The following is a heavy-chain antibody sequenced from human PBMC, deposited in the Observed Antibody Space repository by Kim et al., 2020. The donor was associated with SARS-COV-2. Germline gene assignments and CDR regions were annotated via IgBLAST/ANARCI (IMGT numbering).Heavy chain of an antibody. CDR3: TRGRYSSSWYGYYYYYYGMDV. D-gene: IGHD6-13*01. Sequence: GGSLRLSCTASGFTFGDYAMSWFRQAPGKGLEWVGFIRSKAYGGTTEYAASVKGRFTISRDDSKSIAYLQMNSLKTEDTAVYYCTRGRYSSSWYGYYYYYYGMDVWGQGTTVTVSS. CDR2: IRSKAYGGTT. J-gene: IGHJ6*02. CDR1: GFTFGDYA. V-gene: IGHV3-49*03.